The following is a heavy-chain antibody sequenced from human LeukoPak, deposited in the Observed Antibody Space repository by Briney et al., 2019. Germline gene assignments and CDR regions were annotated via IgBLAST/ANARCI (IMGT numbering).Heavy chain of an antibody. J-gene: IGHJ6*02. CDR3: ASSVLSIAAAGYYYYGMDV. CDR1: GFTFSSYS. CDR2: ISSSSSYI. Sequence: TGGSLRLSCAASGFTFSSYSMNWVRQAPGKGLEWVSSISSSSSYIYYADSVKGRFTISRDNAKNTLYLQMNSLRAEDTAVYYCASSVLSIAAAGYYYYGMDVWGQGTTVTVSS. V-gene: IGHV3-21*04. D-gene: IGHD6-13*01.